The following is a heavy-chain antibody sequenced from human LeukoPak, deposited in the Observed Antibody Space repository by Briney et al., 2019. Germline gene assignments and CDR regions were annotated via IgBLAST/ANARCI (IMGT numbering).Heavy chain of an antibody. J-gene: IGHJ4*02. Sequence: GXTVXXNYMSWVRQAPGKGLEWVSIIYSGGSTYYADSVTGRFTISRDNSKNTLYLQMNSLRAEDTAVYYCARSRYSSGRGAFEYWGQGTLVTVSS. CDR1: GXTVXXNY. D-gene: IGHD6-19*01. CDR3: ARSRYSSGRGAFEY. V-gene: IGHV3-66*01. CDR2: IYSGGST.